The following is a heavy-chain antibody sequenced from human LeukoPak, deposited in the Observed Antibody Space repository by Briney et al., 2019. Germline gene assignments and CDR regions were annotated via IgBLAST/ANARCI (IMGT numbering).Heavy chain of an antibody. CDR1: GFTFSSYA. D-gene: IGHD1-14*01. CDR3: ARDMQFEPASDFDY. CDR2: ISYDGSNK. V-gene: IGHV3-30-3*01. Sequence: PGGSLRLSCAASGFTFSSYAMHWVRQAPGKGLEWVAVISYDGSNKYYADSVKGRFTISRGNSKNTLYLQMNSLRAEDTAVYYCARDMQFEPASDFDYWGQGTLVTVSS. J-gene: IGHJ4*02.